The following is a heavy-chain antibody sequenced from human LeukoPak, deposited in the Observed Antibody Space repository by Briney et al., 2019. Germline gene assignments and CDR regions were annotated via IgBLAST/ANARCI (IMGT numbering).Heavy chain of an antibody. CDR2: ISSSGSTI. CDR1: GFTFSDYY. D-gene: IGHD6-13*01. V-gene: IGHV3-11*01. CDR3: ARIDSSWGEWVDY. Sequence: PGGSLRLSCAASGFTFSDYYMSWIRQAPGKWREWVSYISSSGSTIYYADSVKGRFTISRDNAKTSLYLKMNSMRAEDTAVYYCARIDSSWGEWVDYWGQGTLVTVSS. J-gene: IGHJ4*02.